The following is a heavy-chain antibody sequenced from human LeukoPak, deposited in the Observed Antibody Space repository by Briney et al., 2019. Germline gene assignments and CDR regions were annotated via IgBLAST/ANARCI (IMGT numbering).Heavy chain of an antibody. D-gene: IGHD2-15*01. CDR3: ASAGYCSGGSCYPFDP. CDR1: GGTFSSYA. J-gene: IGHJ5*02. Sequence: ASVKVSCKASGGTFSSYAISWVRQAPGQGLEWMGGIIPIFGTANYAQKFQGRVTITADKSTSTAYMELSSLRSEDTAVYYCASAGYCSGGSCYPFDPWGQGTLVTVSS. V-gene: IGHV1-69*06. CDR2: IIPIFGTA.